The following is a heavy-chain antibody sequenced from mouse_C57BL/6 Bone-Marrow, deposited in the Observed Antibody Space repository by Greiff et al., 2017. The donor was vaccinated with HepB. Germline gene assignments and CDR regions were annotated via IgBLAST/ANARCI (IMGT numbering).Heavy chain of an antibody. J-gene: IGHJ4*01. V-gene: IGHV1-53*01. CDR1: GYTFTSYW. Sequence: QVQLQQPGTELVKPGASVKLSCKASGYTFTSYWMHWVKQRPGQGLEWIGNINPSNGGTNYNEKFKSKATLTVDKSSSTAYIQLSNLTSENSAVYYCARNYGSSPYAMDYWGQGTSVTVSS. CDR3: ARNYGSSPYAMDY. D-gene: IGHD1-1*01. CDR2: INPSNGGT.